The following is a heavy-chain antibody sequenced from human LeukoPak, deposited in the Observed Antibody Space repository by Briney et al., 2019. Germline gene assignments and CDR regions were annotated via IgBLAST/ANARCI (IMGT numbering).Heavy chain of an antibody. Sequence: GGSLRLSCVTSGFSLSNYGMHWVRQAPGKGLEWAAVISHDVSEKYYADPVKGRFTISRDNSKNTLYLQMNSLRVEDTAVYYCAKGVYGSRSTSLADVWGQGTLVTVSS. CDR1: GFSLSNYG. V-gene: IGHV3-30*18. CDR3: AKGVYGSRSTSLADV. J-gene: IGHJ4*02. CDR2: ISHDVSEK. D-gene: IGHD3-10*01.